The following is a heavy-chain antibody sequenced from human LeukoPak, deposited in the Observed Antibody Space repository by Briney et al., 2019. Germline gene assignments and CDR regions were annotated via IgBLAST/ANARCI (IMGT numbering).Heavy chain of an antibody. D-gene: IGHD3-10*01. CDR1: GYTFTGYY. J-gene: IGHJ4*02. Sequence: ASVKVSCKASGYTFTGYYMHWVRQAPGQGLEWMGWINPNSGGTSYAQKFQGRVTMTRDTSISTAYMELSRLRSDDTAVYYCARGGYYYGSGSYLFDYWGQGTLVTVSS. V-gene: IGHV1-2*02. CDR3: ARGGYYYGSGSYLFDY. CDR2: INPNSGGT.